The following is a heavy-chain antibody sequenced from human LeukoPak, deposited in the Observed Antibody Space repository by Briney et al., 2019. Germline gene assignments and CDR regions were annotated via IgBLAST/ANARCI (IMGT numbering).Heavy chain of an antibody. Sequence: SETLSLTCAVYGGSFSGYYWSWLRQPPGKGLEWIGEINHSGSTNYNPSLKSRVTISVDTSKNQFSLKLSSVTAADTAVYYCARRNGSGYSYGRNWYFDLWGRGTLVTVSS. D-gene: IGHD5-18*01. CDR3: ARRNGSGYSYGRNWYFDL. V-gene: IGHV4-34*01. CDR1: GGSFSGYY. CDR2: INHSGST. J-gene: IGHJ2*01.